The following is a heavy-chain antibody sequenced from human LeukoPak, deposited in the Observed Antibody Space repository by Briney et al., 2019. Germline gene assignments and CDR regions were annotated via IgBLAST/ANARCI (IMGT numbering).Heavy chain of an antibody. CDR3: AREDNWFDP. CDR2: IESDGSRT. V-gene: IGHV3-74*03. J-gene: IGHJ5*02. CDR1: GITLSDYW. Sequence: GGSLRLSCAASGITLSDYWMYWVRQGPGKGLVHVSRIESDGSRTVYADSVKGRFTISRDNAKNSLYLQMNSLRAEDTAVYYCAREDNWFDPWGQGTLVTVSS.